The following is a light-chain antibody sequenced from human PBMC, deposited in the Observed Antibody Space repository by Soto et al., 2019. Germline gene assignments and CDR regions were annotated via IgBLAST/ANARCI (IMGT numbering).Light chain of an antibody. V-gene: IGLV2-18*02. Sequence: QSALTQPPSVSGSPGQSVTISCTGTSSDVGKYNLVSWYQQHPGKAPKLMIYEVSNRPSGVPDRFSGSKSGNTASLTISGLQAEAEADYHCSSYTTSRSAYVVFGGGTQLTVL. CDR1: SSDVGKYNL. CDR2: EVS. J-gene: IGLJ2*01. CDR3: SSYTTSRSAYVV.